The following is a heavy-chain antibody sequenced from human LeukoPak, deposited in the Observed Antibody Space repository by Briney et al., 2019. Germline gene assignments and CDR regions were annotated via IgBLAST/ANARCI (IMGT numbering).Heavy chain of an antibody. CDR2: INGDASNT. CDR3: ARAMPHDNWFDP. CDR1: GLTFNSYW. J-gene: IGHJ5*02. D-gene: IGHD2-2*01. Sequence: GGSLRLSCAASGLTFNSYWMHWVRQAAGKGLVWVARINGDASNTTYADSVKGRFTISRDNAKNTLYLQMNSLRVDDTAVYYCARAMPHDNWFDPWGQGSLVTVSS. V-gene: IGHV3-74*03.